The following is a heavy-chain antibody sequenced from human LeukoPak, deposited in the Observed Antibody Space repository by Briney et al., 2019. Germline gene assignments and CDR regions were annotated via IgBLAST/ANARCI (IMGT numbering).Heavy chain of an antibody. CDR2: INPNSGGA. Sequence: GASVKVSCKASGYTFTGYYMHWVRQAPGQGLEWIGWINPNSGGANYAQKFQGRVTMTRDTSISTAYMELSRLRSDDTAVYYCLPESEVYGDYLDWGQGTLVTVSS. V-gene: IGHV1-2*02. CDR1: GYTFTGYY. D-gene: IGHD4-17*01. J-gene: IGHJ4*02. CDR3: LPESEVYGDYLD.